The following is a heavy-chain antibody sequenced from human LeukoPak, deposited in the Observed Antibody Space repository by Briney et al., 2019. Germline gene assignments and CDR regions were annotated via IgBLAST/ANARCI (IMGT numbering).Heavy chain of an antibody. Sequence: SETLSLTCAVYGGSFSGYYWSWVRQPPGKGLEGIGEINHSGSTNYNPSLKRRVNKTVETSKNQFSLKLTSVTAADSAVYYCASGPLGISSDYWGQGTLVTVSS. V-gene: IGHV4-34*01. CDR1: GGSFSGYY. J-gene: IGHJ4*02. D-gene: IGHD6-6*01. CDR2: INHSGST. CDR3: ASGPLGISSDY.